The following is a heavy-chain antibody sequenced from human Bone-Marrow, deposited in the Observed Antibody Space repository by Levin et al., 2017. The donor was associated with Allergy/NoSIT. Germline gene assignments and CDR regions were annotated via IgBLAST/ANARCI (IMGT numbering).Heavy chain of an antibody. CDR3: ARGAYCGGDCYSPDY. D-gene: IGHD2-21*02. V-gene: IGHV1-18*01. Sequence: GASVKVSCEASGYTFTSSAISWVRQAPGQGLEWMGWISAYDDDTNYAQNFQDRVTMTTDTSTNTAYMELRSLRSDDTAVYYCARGAYCGGDCYSPDYWGQGTLVTVSS. CDR2: ISAYDDDT. J-gene: IGHJ4*02. CDR1: GYTFTSSA.